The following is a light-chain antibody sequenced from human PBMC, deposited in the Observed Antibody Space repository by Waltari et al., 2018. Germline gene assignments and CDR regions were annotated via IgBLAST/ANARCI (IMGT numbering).Light chain of an antibody. CDR1: VLGKKF. V-gene: IGLV3-27*01. CDR2: RDS. Sequence: SYELTQPSSVSVSPGQPARITCSGDVLGKKFIRWFQQKPGQAPVLLIFRDSERPSGIPERFAGSSSGTTVTLTISGAQVEDEADYYCFTVDDNSLRLFGGGTKLTVL. CDR3: FTVDDNSLRL. J-gene: IGLJ2*01.